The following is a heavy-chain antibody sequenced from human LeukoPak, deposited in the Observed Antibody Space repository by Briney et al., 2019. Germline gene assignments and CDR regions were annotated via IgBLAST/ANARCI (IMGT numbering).Heavy chain of an antibody. CDR3: ARDTDCVWGNYPIF. Sequence: GASVKVSCKVSGYTLTELSMHWVRQAPGQGLEWMGWINPDSGGTKYAQKFQGRVTMTRDTSISTAYMELNKLRSDDTAMYYCARDTDCVWGNYPIFWGQGTLVTVSS. CDR1: GYTLTELS. J-gene: IGHJ4*02. D-gene: IGHD3-16*02. V-gene: IGHV1-2*02. CDR2: INPDSGGT.